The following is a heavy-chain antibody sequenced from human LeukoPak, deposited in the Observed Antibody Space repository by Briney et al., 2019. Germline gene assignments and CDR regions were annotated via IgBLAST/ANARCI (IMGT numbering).Heavy chain of an antibody. CDR3: ARGPPYSNWYFDL. J-gene: IGHJ2*01. CDR1: GGSISSYY. CDR2: IYYSGST. D-gene: IGHD2-15*01. Sequence: SSETLSLTCTVSGGSISSYYWSWIRQPPGKELEWIGYIYYSGSTNYNPSPKSRVTISLDTSKNQFSLRLSSVTAADTAVYYCARGPPYSNWYFDLWGRGTVVTVSS. V-gene: IGHV4-59*01.